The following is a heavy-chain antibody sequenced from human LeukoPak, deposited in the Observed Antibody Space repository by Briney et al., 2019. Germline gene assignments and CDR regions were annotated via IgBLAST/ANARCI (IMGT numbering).Heavy chain of an antibody. D-gene: IGHD6-19*01. J-gene: IGHJ3*02. CDR3: AKSKSDSSGWYEGAFDI. V-gene: IGHV3-9*01. CDR1: GFTFDDYA. CDR2: ISWNSGSI. Sequence: GGSLRLSCAASGFTFDDYAMHWVRQAPGKGLEWVSGISWNSGSIGYADSVKGRFTISRDNAKNSLYLQMNSLRAEDTALYYCAKSKSDSSGWYEGAFDICGQGTMVTVSS.